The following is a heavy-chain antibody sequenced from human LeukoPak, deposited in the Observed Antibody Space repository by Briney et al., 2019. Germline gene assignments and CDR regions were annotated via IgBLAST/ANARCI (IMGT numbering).Heavy chain of an antibody. CDR1: GGSISSGGYY. CDR2: IYYSGST. V-gene: IGHV4-31*03. Sequence: PSETLSLTCTVSGGSISSGGYYWSWIRQHPGKGLEWIGYIYYSGSTYYNPSLKSRVTISVDTSKNQFSLKLSSVTAADTAVYYCASNEDFVNAFDIWGQGTMVTVSS. CDR3: ASNEDFVNAFDI. J-gene: IGHJ3*02. D-gene: IGHD2-15*01.